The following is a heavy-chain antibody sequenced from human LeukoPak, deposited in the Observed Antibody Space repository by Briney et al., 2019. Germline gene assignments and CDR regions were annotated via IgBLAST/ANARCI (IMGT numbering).Heavy chain of an antibody. J-gene: IGHJ5*02. CDR2: IYYSGST. D-gene: IGHD3-22*01. CDR3: ATKETYYYDSSGYYSS. V-gene: IGHV4-31*03. CDR1: GGSISSGGYY. Sequence: SQTLSLTCTVSGGSISSGGYYWSWLRQHPGQGLEWIGYIYYSGSTYYNPSLKSRVTISVDTSKNQFSLKLSSVTAADTAVYYCATKETYYYDSSGYYSSWGQGTLVTVSS.